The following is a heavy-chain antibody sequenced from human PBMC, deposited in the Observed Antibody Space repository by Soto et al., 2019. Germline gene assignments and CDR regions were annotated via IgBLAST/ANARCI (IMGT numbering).Heavy chain of an antibody. CDR1: GGSFTTAAYS. CDR2: TNHSGST. J-gene: IGHJ3*02. Sequence: SETLSLTCAVSGGSFTTAAYSWSWIRPPPGKGLEWSGYTNHSGSTYYNPSLKSRVTITLDRSNNHFSLKLSSVTAADTAVYYGARVTIYYDSSGYYHYGSFDIWGQGTMVTVPS. V-gene: IGHV4-30-2*01. D-gene: IGHD3-22*01. CDR3: ARVTIYYDSSGYYHYGSFDI.